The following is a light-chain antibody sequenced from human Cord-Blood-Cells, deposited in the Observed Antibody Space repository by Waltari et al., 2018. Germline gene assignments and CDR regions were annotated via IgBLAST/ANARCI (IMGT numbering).Light chain of an antibody. V-gene: IGKV2-28*01. CDR2: LCS. CDR3: MQALQTPLT. J-gene: IGKJ4*01. Sequence: DIVMTQSPLSLPVTPGEPASISCRSSQSLLHSNGYNYLDWYLQKPGQSPQLLIYLCSNRASGVPDRFSGSGSGTDFTLKSSRVEAEDVGVYYCMQALQTPLTFGGGTKVEIK. CDR1: QSLLHSNGYNY.